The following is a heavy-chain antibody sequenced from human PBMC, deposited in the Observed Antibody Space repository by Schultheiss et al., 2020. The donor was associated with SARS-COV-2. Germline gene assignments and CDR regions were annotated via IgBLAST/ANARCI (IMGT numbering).Heavy chain of an antibody. V-gene: IGHV1-69*13. D-gene: IGHD2-21*01. CDR3: AKVPLANCGGDCYLGWPLYYYYGMDV. CDR2: IIPIFGTA. Sequence: SVKVSCKASGYTFTSYYMHWVRQAPGQGLEWMGGIIPIFGTANYAQKFQGRVTITADESTSTAYMELSSLRSEDTAVYYCAKVPLANCGGDCYLGWPLYYYYGMDVWGQGTTVTVSS. J-gene: IGHJ6*02. CDR1: GYTFTSYY.